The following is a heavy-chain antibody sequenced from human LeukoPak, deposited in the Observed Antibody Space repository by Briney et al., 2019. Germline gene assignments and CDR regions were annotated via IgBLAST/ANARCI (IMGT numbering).Heavy chain of an antibody. CDR2: IKQDGSEK. V-gene: IGHV3-7*01. J-gene: IGHJ4*02. D-gene: IGHD3-22*01. Sequence: GGSLRLSCAASGFTFSSYWMSWVRQAPGKGLEWVANIKQDGSEKYYVDSVKGRLTISRDNAKNSLYLQMNSLRAEDTAVYYCAREGRITMIVVVIAPLDYWGQGTLVTVSS. CDR3: AREGRITMIVVVIAPLDY. CDR1: GFTFSSYW.